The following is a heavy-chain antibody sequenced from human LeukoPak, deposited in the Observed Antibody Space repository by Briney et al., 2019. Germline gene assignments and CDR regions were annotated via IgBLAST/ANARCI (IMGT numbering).Heavy chain of an antibody. J-gene: IGHJ5*02. CDR3: AKAGLPGIAVANNWFDP. Sequence: GGSLRLSCAASGFIISGYGMHWVRQAPGKGLEWVAFIRYDGSNKYYADSVKGRFTISRDDSKNTLYLQMNSLRAEDTAVYYCAKAGLPGIAVANNWFDPWGQGTLVTVSS. D-gene: IGHD6-19*01. CDR1: GFIISGYG. CDR2: IRYDGSNK. V-gene: IGHV3-30*02.